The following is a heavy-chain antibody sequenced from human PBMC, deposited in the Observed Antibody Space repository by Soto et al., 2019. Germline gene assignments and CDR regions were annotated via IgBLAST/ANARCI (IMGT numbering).Heavy chain of an antibody. J-gene: IGHJ5*02. D-gene: IGHD7-27*01. CDR2: IYYSGST. Sequence: SETLSLTCTVSGGSISSYYWSWIRQPPGKGLEWIGYIYYSGSTNYNPSLKSRVTISVDTSKNQFSLKLSSVTAADTAVYYRARSRGKNWAGWFDPWGQGTLVTVSS. V-gene: IGHV4-59*01. CDR3: ARSRGKNWAGWFDP. CDR1: GGSISSYY.